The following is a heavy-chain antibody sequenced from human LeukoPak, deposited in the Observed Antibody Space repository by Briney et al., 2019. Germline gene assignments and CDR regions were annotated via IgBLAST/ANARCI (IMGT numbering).Heavy chain of an antibody. CDR2: IWYDGSNK. V-gene: IGHV3-33*01. J-gene: IGHJ6*02. CDR1: GFTFSSYG. CDR3: ARDYDYVWGSYPDYYYGMDV. D-gene: IGHD3-16*02. Sequence: PGRSLRLSCAASGFTFSSYGMHWVRQAPGKGLEWVAVIWYDGSNKYYADSVKGRFTISRDNSKNTLYLQMNSLRAEDTAVYYCARDYDYVWGSYPDYYYGMDVWGQGTTVTVSS.